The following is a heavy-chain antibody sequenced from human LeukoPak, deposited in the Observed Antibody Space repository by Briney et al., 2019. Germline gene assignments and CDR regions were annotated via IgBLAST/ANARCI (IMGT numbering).Heavy chain of an antibody. CDR3: ARESGYSSSPENAFDI. J-gene: IGHJ3*02. Sequence: HSGGSLRLSCAASGFTFSRFGMHWVRQAPGKGLEWVTFINYDGSKEYYADSVKGRFTISRDSSKNTLYLQMNSLRAEDTAVYYCARESGYSSSPENAFDIWGQGTMVTVSS. V-gene: IGHV3-30*02. CDR2: INYDGSKE. CDR1: GFTFSRFG. D-gene: IGHD6-13*01.